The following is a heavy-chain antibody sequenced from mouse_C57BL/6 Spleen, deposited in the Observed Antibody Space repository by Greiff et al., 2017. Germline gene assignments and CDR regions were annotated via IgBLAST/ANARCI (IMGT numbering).Heavy chain of an antibody. V-gene: IGHV1-69*01. CDR2: IDPSDSYT. Sequence: QVQLQQPGAELVMPGASVKLSCKASGYTFTSYWMHWVKQRPGQGLEWIGEIDPSDSYTNYNQKFKGKSTLTVDKSSSTAYMQLSSLTSEDSAVYYGARRHGSSYVDYWGQGTTLTVSS. CDR3: ARRHGSSYVDY. J-gene: IGHJ2*01. CDR1: GYTFTSYW. D-gene: IGHD1-1*01.